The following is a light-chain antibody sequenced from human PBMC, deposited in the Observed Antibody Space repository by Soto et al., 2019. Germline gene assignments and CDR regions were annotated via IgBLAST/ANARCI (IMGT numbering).Light chain of an antibody. CDR2: GAS. V-gene: IGKV3-15*01. CDR1: QSVSSK. CDR3: QQRSSWPLLT. J-gene: IGKJ4*01. Sequence: EIVMTQSPATLSVSLGERASLSCRASQSVSSKVAWYQQKPGQAPRLLMYGASTRATGTPARFSGSGSGTEFTLTISSLQSEDFAVYYCQQRSSWPLLTFGGGTKVEI.